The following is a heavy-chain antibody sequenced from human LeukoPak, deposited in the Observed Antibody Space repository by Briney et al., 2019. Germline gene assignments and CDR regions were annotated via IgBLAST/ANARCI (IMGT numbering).Heavy chain of an antibody. CDR1: VYTFSVYY. CDR3: AREAYSSSWSEPYFDY. J-gene: IGHJ4*02. D-gene: IGHD6-13*01. V-gene: IGHV3-11*04. CDR2: ISSRGSTI. Sequence: GGCLRLSPAVWVYTFSVYYTSWMRQAPGKGLEWVSYISSRGSTIYYAETVKGRFTISRDKVKNSRYLQMNSLRAESTAVYYCAREAYSSSWSEPYFDYWGQGALVTVSS.